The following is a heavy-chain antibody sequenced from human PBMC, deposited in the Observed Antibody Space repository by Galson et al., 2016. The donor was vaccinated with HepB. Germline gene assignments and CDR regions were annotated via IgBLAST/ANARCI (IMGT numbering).Heavy chain of an antibody. J-gene: IGHJ5*02. CDR3: SGGELARGFDP. CDR2: IYQSGTT. Sequence: LSLTCAVSGGSINSNNWWNWVRQPPGKGLEWIGEIYQSGTTHYNSSLKSRVTISIDNSKNQFSLRMTSVTAADTAVYYCSGGELARGFDPWGQGSLVTVSS. D-gene: IGHD5-24*01. CDR1: GGSINSNNW. V-gene: IGHV4-4*02.